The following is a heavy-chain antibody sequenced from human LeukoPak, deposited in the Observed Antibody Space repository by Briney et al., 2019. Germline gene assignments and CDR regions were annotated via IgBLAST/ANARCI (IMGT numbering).Heavy chain of an antibody. Sequence: GGSLRLSCAASGFTFSSYTMHWVRQAPGKGLEWVAVISYDGSNMHYADSVKGRFTISRDNSKNTLYLQINSLRAEDTAVYYCAREGIVGATPLDYWGQGTLVTVSS. CDR1: GFTFSSYT. V-gene: IGHV3-30-3*01. CDR2: ISYDGSNM. J-gene: IGHJ4*02. D-gene: IGHD1-26*01. CDR3: AREGIVGATPLDY.